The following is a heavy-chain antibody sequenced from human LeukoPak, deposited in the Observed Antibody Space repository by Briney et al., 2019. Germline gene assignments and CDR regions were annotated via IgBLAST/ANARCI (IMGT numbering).Heavy chain of an antibody. D-gene: IGHD3-3*01. CDR3: AKRADFWSGYFDY. CDR1: GFTFSSYG. V-gene: IGHV3-30*02. Sequence: PGGSLRLSCAASGFTFSSYGMHWVRQAPGKGLEWVAFIRYDGSNKYYADSVKGRFTISRDNSKNTLYLQMNSLRAEDTAVYYCAKRADFWSGYFDYWGQGTLVTVSS. J-gene: IGHJ4*02. CDR2: IRYDGSNK.